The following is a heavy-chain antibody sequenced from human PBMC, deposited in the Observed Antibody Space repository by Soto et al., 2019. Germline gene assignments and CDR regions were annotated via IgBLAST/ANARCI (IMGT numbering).Heavy chain of an antibody. J-gene: IGHJ4*02. V-gene: IGHV1-18*04. CDR1: GYTVTSYG. CDR2: ISSYNGNT. CDR3: SSGSPSLRFLEWLLFDY. Sequence: AAVKVSCKDSGYTVTSYGISWVRQAPGEGLEWMGWISSYNGNTNYAQKLQGRVTMNTSPFTSTAYIELRSLRSDDTAVYFYSSGSPSLRFLEWLLFDYWGQGTLVTVSS. D-gene: IGHD3-3*01.